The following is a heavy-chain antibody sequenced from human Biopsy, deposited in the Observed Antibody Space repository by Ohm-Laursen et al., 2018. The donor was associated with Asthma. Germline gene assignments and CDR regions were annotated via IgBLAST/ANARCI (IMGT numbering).Heavy chain of an antibody. J-gene: IGHJ4*02. CDR3: ARDVMEWYLPAFDF. V-gene: IGHV3-30*03. CDR1: GFTFSNYG. Sequence: SLRLSCSASGFTFSNYGMHWVRQAPGKGLEWVAVGGSYYDGGLKYYADPVNGRFTVSRDDSKNTLYLQMNSLRPDDTAVYYCARDVMEWYLPAFDFWGQGTLVTVSS. CDR2: GGSYYDGGLK. D-gene: IGHD3-3*01.